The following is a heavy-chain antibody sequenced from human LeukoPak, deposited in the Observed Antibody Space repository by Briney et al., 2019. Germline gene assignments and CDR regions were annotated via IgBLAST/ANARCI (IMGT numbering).Heavy chain of an antibody. CDR3: ARDGNYGDYAVAFDY. J-gene: IGHJ4*02. D-gene: IGHD4-17*01. V-gene: IGHV3-30*04. CDR2: ISYDGSNK. CDR1: GVTFSSYA. Sequence: GRSLRLSCAASGVTFSSYAMHWVRQAPRKGLEWVAVISYDGSNKYYADSVKGRFTISRDNSKNTLYLQMNSLRAEDTAVYYCARDGNYGDYAVAFDYWGQGTLVTVSS.